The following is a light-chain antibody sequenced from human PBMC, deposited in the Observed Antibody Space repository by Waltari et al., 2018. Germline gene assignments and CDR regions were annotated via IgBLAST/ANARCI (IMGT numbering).Light chain of an antibody. CDR3: QQSYTTPFT. Sequence: DIQMTQSPPSLSASVGDRVTITCRATQSISTSLNWYQQKPGKAPNLLIYGASSLERGVPLRFSGSGSGTDFTLTISSLHPEDFATYYCQQSYTTPFTFGPGTKVDLK. J-gene: IGKJ3*01. V-gene: IGKV1-39*01. CDR1: QSISTS. CDR2: GAS.